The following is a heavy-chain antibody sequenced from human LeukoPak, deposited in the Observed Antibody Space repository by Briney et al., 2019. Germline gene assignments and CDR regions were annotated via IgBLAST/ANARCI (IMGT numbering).Heavy chain of an antibody. CDR1: GDSISSYF. CDR2: ISTSGTT. V-gene: IGHV4-4*07. J-gene: IGHJ3*02. D-gene: IGHD1-26*01. Sequence: SETLSLTCTVSGDSISSYFWSWIRQPAGKGLEWIGRISTSGTTNYNPSLKGRLTMSLDTSKHQFSLNLTSVTAADTAVYYCAREVGSTGRALDIWGQGTMVTVSS. CDR3: AREVGSTGRALDI.